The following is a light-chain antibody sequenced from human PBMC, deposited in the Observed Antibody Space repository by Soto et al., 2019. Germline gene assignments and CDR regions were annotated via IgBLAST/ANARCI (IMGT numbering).Light chain of an antibody. CDR1: SSVVGRYNY. CDR2: DVS. CDR3: TSFTTSSTFV. V-gene: IGLV2-14*01. Sequence: SALTQPASVSRSPGQSITISCTGTSSVVGRYNYVSWFQQHPGKAPKLLIYDVSNWPSGVSDRFSGSKSGNTASLTISGLQAEDEADYYCTSFTTSSTFVFGTGTKVTVL. J-gene: IGLJ1*01.